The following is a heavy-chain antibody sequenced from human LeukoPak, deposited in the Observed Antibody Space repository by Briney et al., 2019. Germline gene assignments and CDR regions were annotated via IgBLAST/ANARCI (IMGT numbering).Heavy chain of an antibody. CDR1: GDSISNYY. CDR2: IFYSGST. J-gene: IGHJ4*02. D-gene: IGHD3-10*01. V-gene: IGHV4-59*12. Sequence: SETLSLTCSVSGDSISNYYWSWNRQPPGKGLEWIGNIFYSGSTYYGPSLKSRLTISLDTSRNQFSLKLNSATAADTAVYYCAKSNGYGLIDIWGQGTLVTVSS. CDR3: AKSNGYGLIDI.